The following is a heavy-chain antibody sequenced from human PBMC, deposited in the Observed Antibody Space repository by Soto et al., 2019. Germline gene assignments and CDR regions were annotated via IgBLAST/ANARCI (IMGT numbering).Heavy chain of an antibody. CDR2: IFPSGGST. V-gene: IGHV1-46*01. J-gene: IGHJ4*02. CDR1: GYTFTSYQ. Sequence: ASVKVSCKASGYTFTSYQIHWVRQAPGQGLEWMGKIFPSGGSTIYAQKFEGRVTMTRDTSTSTVYMYLSSLRSEDTAVYYCARERDSSALRDWGQGTRVTVSS. CDR3: ARERDSSALRD. D-gene: IGHD3-22*01.